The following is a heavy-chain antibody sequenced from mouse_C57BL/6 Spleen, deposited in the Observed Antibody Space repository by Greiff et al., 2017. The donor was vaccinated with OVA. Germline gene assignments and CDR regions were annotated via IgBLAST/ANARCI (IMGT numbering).Heavy chain of an antibody. Sequence: QVQLQQSGAELVRPGTSVKVSCKASGYAFTNYLIEWVKQRPGQGLEWIGVINPGSGGTNYNEKFKGKATLTADKSSSTAYMQLSSLTSEDSAVYFCARIHDYDSSYWGQGTLVTVSA. J-gene: IGHJ3*01. CDR1: GYAFTNYL. D-gene: IGHD2-4*01. CDR2: INPGSGGT. V-gene: IGHV1-54*01. CDR3: ARIHDYDSSY.